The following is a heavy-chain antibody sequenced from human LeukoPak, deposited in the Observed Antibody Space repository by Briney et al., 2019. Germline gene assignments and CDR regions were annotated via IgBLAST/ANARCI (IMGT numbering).Heavy chain of an antibody. V-gene: IGHV3-53*01. J-gene: IGHJ4*02. D-gene: IGHD3-10*01. CDR1: GFTVTDNY. Sequence: QSGGSLRLSCAASGFTVTDNYMNWVRQSSGKGLEWVSVIYGGGDTNYADSVKGRFTISRDNAKNSLYLQMNSLRPEDTAVYYCAREGHNLWFGTGFDFWGQGTLVTVSS. CDR3: AREGHNLWFGTGFDF. CDR2: IYGGGDT.